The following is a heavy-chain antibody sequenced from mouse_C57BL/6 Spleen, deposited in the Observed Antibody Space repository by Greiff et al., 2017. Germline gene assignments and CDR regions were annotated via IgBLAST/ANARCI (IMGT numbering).Heavy chain of an antibody. D-gene: IGHD2-13*01. CDR3: ARRDYCYFDY. V-gene: IGHV1-26*01. Sequence: EVQLQQSGPELVKPGASVKISCKASGYTFTDYYMNWVKQSHGKSLEWIGDINPNNGGTSYNQKFKGKATLTVDKSSSTAYMELRSLTSEDSAVYYCARRDYCYFDYWGQVTTLPVSS. CDR1: GYTFTDYY. J-gene: IGHJ2*01. CDR2: INPNNGGT.